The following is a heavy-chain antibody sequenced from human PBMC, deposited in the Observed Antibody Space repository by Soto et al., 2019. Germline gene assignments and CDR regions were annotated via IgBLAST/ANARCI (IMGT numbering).Heavy chain of an antibody. CDR1: GYTFTAHG. J-gene: IGHJ5*02. D-gene: IGHD2-2*01. V-gene: IGHV1-18*01. Sequence: QVQLVQSGAEVKKPGASVKVSCKASGYTFTAHGISWVRQAPGRGLEWMGWVSGDNSHTNYAQSLQERVTMTTDISTTTAYMELRSLRSDDTAVYYCARDLGYCRSGTCYREWFDPWGQGTLVTVSS. CDR2: VSGDNSHT. CDR3: ARDLGYCRSGTCYREWFDP.